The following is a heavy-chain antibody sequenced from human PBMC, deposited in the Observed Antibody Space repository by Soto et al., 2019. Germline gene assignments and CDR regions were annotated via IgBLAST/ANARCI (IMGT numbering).Heavy chain of an antibody. CDR1: GFTFSNYG. D-gene: IGHD5-18*01. J-gene: IGHJ4*02. V-gene: IGHV3-30*18. CDR2: ISSDGSNK. Sequence: QVQLVESGGGVVQPGRSLRLSCAASGFTFSNYGMHWVRQAPGKGLEWVALISSDGSNKYYADSVKGRFTISRDNSNNTLYLQMNSLRAEDTAVYYCAEDGYTYGSADFWGQGTLVTVSS. CDR3: AEDGYTYGSADF.